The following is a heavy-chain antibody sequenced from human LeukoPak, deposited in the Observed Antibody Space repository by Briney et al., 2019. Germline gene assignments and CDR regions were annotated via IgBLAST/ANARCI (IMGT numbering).Heavy chain of an antibody. CDR3: ARAGLDCSGGSCYLPSFLGL. J-gene: IGHJ2*01. V-gene: IGHV4-30-4*01. D-gene: IGHD2-15*01. Sequence: SQTLSLTCTVSGGSISSGDYYWSWIRQPPGKGLEWIGYIYYSGSTYYNPSLKSRVTISVDTSKNQFSLKLSSVTAADTAVYYCARAGLDCSGGSCYLPSFLGLRGRGTLVTVSS. CDR1: GGSISSGDYY. CDR2: IYYSGST.